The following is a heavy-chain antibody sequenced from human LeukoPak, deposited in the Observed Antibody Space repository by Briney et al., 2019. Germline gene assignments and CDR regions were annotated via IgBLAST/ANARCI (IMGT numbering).Heavy chain of an antibody. CDR3: ARDLAFGEMVTNRGAFDI. V-gene: IGHV1-2*02. D-gene: IGHD5-24*01. Sequence: ASVKVSCKASGYTFTAYYMHWVRQAPGQGLEWMGWINPNSGDTNYAQKFHGRVTMTRDTSISTAYMELSRLGSDDTAVYYCARDLAFGEMVTNRGAFDIWGQGTMVTVSS. CDR2: INPNSGDT. J-gene: IGHJ3*02. CDR1: GYTFTAYY.